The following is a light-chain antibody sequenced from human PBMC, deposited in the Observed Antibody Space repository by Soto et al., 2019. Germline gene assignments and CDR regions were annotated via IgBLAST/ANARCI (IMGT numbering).Light chain of an antibody. J-gene: IGLJ1*01. V-gene: IGLV2-11*01. CDR3: CSYVGSYTYV. CDR2: DVS. Sequence: QLVLTQPRSVSGSPGQSVTISCTGTSSDVGGYNYVSWHQQHPGKAPKLMIYDVSKRPSGVPDRFSGSKSGNTASLTISGLQAEDEADYYCCSYVGSYTYVFGTGTKLTVL. CDR1: SSDVGGYNY.